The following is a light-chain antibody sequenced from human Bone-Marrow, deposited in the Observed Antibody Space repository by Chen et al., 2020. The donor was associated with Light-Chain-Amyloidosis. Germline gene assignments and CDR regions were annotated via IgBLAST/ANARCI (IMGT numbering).Light chain of an antibody. CDR2: RDT. V-gene: IGLV3-25*03. CDR1: DLPTKY. Sequence: SYDLTQPPSVAVSPGQTARITCSGADLPTKYAYCYQQKPGQAPVLVIHRDTERPTRMSGRFSGSSSGTTPTLTLIGVQAEDEADYHCQSADSSGTYAVIFGGGTNLTVL. J-gene: IGLJ2*01. CDR3: QSADSSGTYAVI.